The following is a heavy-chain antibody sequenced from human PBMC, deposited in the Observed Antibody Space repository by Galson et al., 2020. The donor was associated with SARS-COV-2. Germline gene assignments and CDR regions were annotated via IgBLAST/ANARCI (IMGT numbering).Heavy chain of an antibody. V-gene: IGHV4-4*08. J-gene: IGHJ4*02. CDR2: VSDSGSA. CDR1: RGSISGHN. CDR3: AKLAEGRRTSEDY. Sequence: ETSETLSLTCTVTRGSISGHNWSWIRQPPGKGLEWIGYVSDSGSANYNPSLKSRVTISFDTPKKQFSLKLKSATAADTAVYYCAKLAEGRRTSEDYWGQGTLVTVSS. D-gene: IGHD3-3*02.